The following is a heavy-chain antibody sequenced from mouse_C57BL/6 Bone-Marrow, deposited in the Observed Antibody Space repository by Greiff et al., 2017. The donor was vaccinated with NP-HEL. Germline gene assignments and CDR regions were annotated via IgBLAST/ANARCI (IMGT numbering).Heavy chain of an antibody. CDR1: GFTFTDYY. CDR3: ARWMGLYARDY. D-gene: IGHD2-3*01. CDR2: IRNKANGYTT. J-gene: IGHJ4*01. V-gene: IGHV7-3*01. Sequence: EVQGVESGGGLVQPGGSLSLSCAASGFTFTDYYMSWVRQPPGKALEWLGFIRNKANGYTTEYSASVKGRFTISRDNSQSILYLQMNALRAEDSATYYCARWMGLYARDYWGQGTSVTVSS.